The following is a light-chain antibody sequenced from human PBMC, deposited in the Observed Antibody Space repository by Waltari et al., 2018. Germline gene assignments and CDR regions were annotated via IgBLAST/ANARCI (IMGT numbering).Light chain of an antibody. CDR2: LAS. V-gene: IGKV1-5*03. Sequence: DIQMTQSPSTLSASVGDRVTITCRASQSVSRLLAWYQQKPGKAPKFLIYLASTLESGVPSRFSGSGSGTEFTLTISSLQPDDFATYYCQQYSTSSLYTFGQGTKLEI. J-gene: IGKJ2*01. CDR3: QQYSTSSLYT. CDR1: QSVSRL.